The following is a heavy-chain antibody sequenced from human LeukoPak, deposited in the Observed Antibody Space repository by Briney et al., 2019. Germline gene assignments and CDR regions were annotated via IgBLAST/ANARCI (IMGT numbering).Heavy chain of an antibody. CDR2: IYPGDSDA. J-gene: IGHJ4*02. CDR3: ARRRDLYSGSYYPFDY. Sequence: GESLKISGKGSGYSFTNYWIGWVRQMPGKGLKWMEIIYPGDSDARYSPSFQGQVTISADKSISTAYLQWSSLKASDTAMYYCARRRDLYSGSYYPFDYWGQGTLVTVSS. V-gene: IGHV5-51*01. CDR1: GYSFTNYW. D-gene: IGHD1-26*01.